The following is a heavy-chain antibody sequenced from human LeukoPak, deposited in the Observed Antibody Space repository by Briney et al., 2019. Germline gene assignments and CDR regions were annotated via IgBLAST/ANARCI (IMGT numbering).Heavy chain of an antibody. CDR3: AELGITMIGGV. D-gene: IGHD3-10*02. CDR2: IIGSGVDT. Sequence: GGTLRLSCVASGFTFSNYGMNWVRQAPGKGLEWVSAIIGSGVDTYTADSVKGRFSISRDNAKNSLYLQMNSLRAEDTAVYYCAELGITMIGGVWGKGTTVTISS. V-gene: IGHV3-23*01. CDR1: GFTFSNYG. J-gene: IGHJ6*04.